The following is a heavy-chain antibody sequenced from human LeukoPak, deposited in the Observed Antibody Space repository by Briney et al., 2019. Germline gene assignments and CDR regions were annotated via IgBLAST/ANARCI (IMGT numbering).Heavy chain of an antibody. CDR2: IYYSGST. CDR3: AGDSDGYNQYYFDS. Sequence: PSETLSLPCTVSGGSISNYYWTWIRQPPGKGLEWIGYIYYSGSTNYNPSLKSRVTISVDKSKNQFSLKLRSVTAADTAVYYCAGDSDGYNQYYFDSWGQGTLVTVSS. V-gene: IGHV4-59*01. D-gene: IGHD5-24*01. CDR1: GGSISNYY. J-gene: IGHJ4*02.